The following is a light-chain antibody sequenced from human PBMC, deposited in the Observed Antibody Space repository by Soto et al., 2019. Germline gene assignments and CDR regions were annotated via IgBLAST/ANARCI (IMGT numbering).Light chain of an antibody. Sequence: QSALTQPASVSGSPGQSITISCTGTSSDVGGYNYVSWYQQHPGKAPKLMIYKVSNRPSGVSNRFSASKSGNTASLTISGLQAEDEADYYCSSYTSSSTWVFGGGTKLTVL. V-gene: IGLV2-14*01. CDR2: KVS. CDR3: SSYTSSSTWV. J-gene: IGLJ3*02. CDR1: SSDVGGYNY.